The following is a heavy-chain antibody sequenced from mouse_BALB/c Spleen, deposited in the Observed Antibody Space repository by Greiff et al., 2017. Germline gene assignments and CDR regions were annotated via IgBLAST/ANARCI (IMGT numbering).Heavy chain of an antibody. CDR1: GYTFTDYE. J-gene: IGHJ3*01. V-gene: IGHV1-15*01. Sequence: QVQLQQSGAELVRPGASVTLSCKASGYTFTDYEMHWVKQTPVHGLEWIGAIDPETGGTAYNQKFKGKATLTADKSSSTAYMELRSLTSEDSAVYYCTRGGGNYAYWGQGTLVTVAA. CDR2: IDPETGGT. D-gene: IGHD2-1*01. CDR3: TRGGGNYAY.